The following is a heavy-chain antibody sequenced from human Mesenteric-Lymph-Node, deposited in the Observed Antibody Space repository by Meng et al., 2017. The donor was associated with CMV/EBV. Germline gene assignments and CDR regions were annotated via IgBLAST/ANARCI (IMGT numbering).Heavy chain of an antibody. CDR3: AKYYDSSGYSFGKRYFDH. J-gene: IGHJ4*02. D-gene: IGHD3-22*01. Sequence: GESLKISCAASGFTVSSSYMNWVRQAPGKGLEWVSLIYFGGSTYYADSVKGRFTISRDNSKNTPYLQMNSLRAEDTAVYYCAKYYDSSGYSFGKRYFDHWGQGTLVTVSS. CDR2: IYFGGST. CDR1: GFTVSSSY. V-gene: IGHV3-53*01.